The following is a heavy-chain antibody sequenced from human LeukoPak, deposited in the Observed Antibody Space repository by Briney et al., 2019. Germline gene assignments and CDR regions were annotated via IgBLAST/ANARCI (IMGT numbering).Heavy chain of an antibody. CDR1: GFIFSSHG. CDR3: AKNIVAQPNWFDP. CDR2: ISPSGDIT. D-gene: IGHD5-12*01. Sequence: GGSLRLSCAASGFIFSSHGVNWVRQAPGKGLEWVSGISPSGDITYYADSVKGRFTISRDNSKNTVYLQMDSLRFEDAAVYYCAKNIVAQPNWFDPWGQGTLVTVSS. V-gene: IGHV3-23*01. J-gene: IGHJ5*02.